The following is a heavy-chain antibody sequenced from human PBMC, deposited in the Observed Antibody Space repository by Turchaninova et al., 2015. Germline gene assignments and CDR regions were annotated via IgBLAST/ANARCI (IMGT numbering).Heavy chain of an antibody. CDR1: GFIFGDYA. D-gene: IGHD3-10*01. CDR3: TRQGYHYGSGSYYDVS. CDR2: IRSKTSGGTP. J-gene: IGHJ5*02. V-gene: IGHV3-49*04. Sequence: LVESGGGLVQPGRSLRLSCTASGFIFGDYAISWVRKAPGKGLEWVAFIRSKTSGGTPEHAASVKGRFTISRNNSKSIAYLQMNSLKTEDTAVYYCTRQGYHYGSGSYYDVSWGQGTLVTVSS.